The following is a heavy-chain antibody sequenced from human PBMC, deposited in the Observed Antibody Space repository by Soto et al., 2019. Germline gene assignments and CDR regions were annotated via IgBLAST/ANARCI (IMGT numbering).Heavy chain of an antibody. D-gene: IGHD3-22*01. J-gene: IGHJ6*02. CDR3: ARDSPHYYDSSGYLSVGMDV. Sequence: SETLSLTCTVSGGSIDNFYWSWIRQPPGKGLEWIGYIYSSGSTNYNPSLKSRVTISVDTSKNQFSLKLSSVTAADTAVYYCARDSPHYYDSSGYLSVGMDVWGQGTTVTVS. CDR1: GGSIDNFY. V-gene: IGHV4-59*01. CDR2: IYSSGST.